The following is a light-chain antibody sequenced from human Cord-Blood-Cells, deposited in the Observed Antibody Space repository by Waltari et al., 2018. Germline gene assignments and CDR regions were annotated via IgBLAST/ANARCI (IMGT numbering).Light chain of an antibody. CDR3: QQRSNWLT. CDR1: QSASSY. CDR2: DAS. J-gene: IGKJ4*01. Sequence: EIVLTQSPATLSLSPGERATLSCRASQSASSYLAWYQQKPGQAPRLLIYDASNRATGIPARFSGSGSGTDFTLTISSLEPEDFAVDYGQQRSNWLTFGGGTKVEIK. V-gene: IGKV3-11*01.